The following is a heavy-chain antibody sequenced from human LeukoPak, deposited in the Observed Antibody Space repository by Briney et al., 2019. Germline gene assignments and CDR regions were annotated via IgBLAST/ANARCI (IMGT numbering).Heavy chain of an antibody. V-gene: IGHV1-8*01. CDR2: MNPNSGNT. D-gene: IGHD6-19*01. CDR3: ASSISGIAVAGY. Sequence: ASVEVSCKASGYTFTSYDINWVRQATGQGLEWMGWMNPNSGNTGYAQKFQGRVTMTRNTSISTAYMELSSLRSEDTAVYYCASSISGIAVAGYWGQGTLVTVSS. J-gene: IGHJ4*02. CDR1: GYTFTSYD.